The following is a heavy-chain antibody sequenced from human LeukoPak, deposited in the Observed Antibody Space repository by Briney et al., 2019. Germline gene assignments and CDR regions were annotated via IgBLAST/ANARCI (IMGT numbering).Heavy chain of an antibody. CDR1: GDSISSPLYY. CDR3: ARSHTRGPEVALMDY. D-gene: IGHD3-10*01. Sequence: SETLSLTCTVSGDSISSPLYYWGWIRQPPGKGLEWIGSIYYSANTYYNPYLKRRGTMSLDTSKNQFSLKLSSVTAADTAVYYCARSHTRGPEVALMDYWGQGTLVTVSS. J-gene: IGHJ4*02. CDR2: IYYSANT. V-gene: IGHV4-39*01.